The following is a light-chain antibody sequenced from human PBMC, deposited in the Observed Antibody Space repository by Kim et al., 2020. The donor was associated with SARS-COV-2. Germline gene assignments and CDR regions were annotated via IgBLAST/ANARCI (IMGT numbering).Light chain of an antibody. CDR2: DVT. Sequence: QSVLTQPASVSGSPGQSITISCTGTNSDVGGYNYVSWYQQHPGKAPKLMIYDVTERPSGVSNRFSGSKSGNTASLTISGVQAEDEADYYCSSYTGSGTFAGIFGGGTKLTVL. CDR1: NSDVGGYNY. V-gene: IGLV2-14*03. J-gene: IGLJ2*01. CDR3: SSYTGSGTFAGI.